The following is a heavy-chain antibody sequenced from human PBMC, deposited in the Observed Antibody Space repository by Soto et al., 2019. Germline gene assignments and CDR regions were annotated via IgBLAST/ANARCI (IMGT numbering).Heavy chain of an antibody. D-gene: IGHD1-20*01. V-gene: IGHV4-34*01. CDR3: ASPQYNWNNPFVY. J-gene: IGHJ4*02. CDR1: GGSLSGHY. Sequence: QVQLQQWGAGLLKPSETLSLTCAVYGGSLSGHYLSWLRQPPGKGLEWIGEINHLGSTDYNPSLSSRVTISVDTSKNQFSLRLTSVTAADTAVYYCASPQYNWNNPFVYWGQGTLVTVSS. CDR2: INHLGST.